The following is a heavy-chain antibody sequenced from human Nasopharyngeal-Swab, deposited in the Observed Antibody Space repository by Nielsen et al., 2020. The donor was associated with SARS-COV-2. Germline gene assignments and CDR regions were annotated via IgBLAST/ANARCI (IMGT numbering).Heavy chain of an antibody. Sequence: SETLSLTCTVSGGSISSSSYYWGWIRQPPGKGLEWIGSIYYSGGTYYNPSLKSRVTISVDTSKNQFSLKLSSVTAADTAVYYCASGSGSYYKGPGVWGQGTTVTVSS. CDR2: IYYSGGT. CDR1: GGSISSSSYY. V-gene: IGHV4-39*01. CDR3: ASGSGSYYKGPGV. D-gene: IGHD3-10*01. J-gene: IGHJ6*02.